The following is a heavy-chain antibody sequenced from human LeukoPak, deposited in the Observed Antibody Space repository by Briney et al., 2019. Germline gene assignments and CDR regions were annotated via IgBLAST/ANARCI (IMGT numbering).Heavy chain of an antibody. CDR1: GFTFSSYA. V-gene: IGHV3-64*01. CDR2: INSNGGST. Sequence: QPGGSLRLSCAASGFTFSSYAMQWVRKAPGKGLEYVSTINSNGGSTFYANSVKGRFTISRDNSKNTLYLQMGSLRAEDMAVYYCARDQTLYYYDSSGYYYTPMGLDYWGQGALVTVSS. D-gene: IGHD3-22*01. CDR3: ARDQTLYYYDSSGYYYTPMGLDY. J-gene: IGHJ4*02.